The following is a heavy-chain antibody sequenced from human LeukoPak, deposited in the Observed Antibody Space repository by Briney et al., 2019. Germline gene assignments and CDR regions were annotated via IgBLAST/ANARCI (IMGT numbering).Heavy chain of an antibody. D-gene: IGHD3-10*01. J-gene: IGHJ4*02. CDR3: ARDAKYYYGSGSYSRIMDY. CDR2: IKQDGSEK. V-gene: IGHV3-7*01. Sequence: PSETLSLTCAVSGYSISSSNWWGWVRQAPGKGLEWVANIKQDGSEKYYVDSVKGRFTISRDNAKNSLYLQMNSLRAEDTAVYYCARDAKYYYGSGSYSRIMDYWGQGTLVTVSS. CDR1: GYSISSSNW.